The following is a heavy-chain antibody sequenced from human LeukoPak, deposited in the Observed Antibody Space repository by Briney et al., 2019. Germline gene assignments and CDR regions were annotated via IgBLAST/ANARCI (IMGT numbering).Heavy chain of an antibody. Sequence: SVKLSCKASGRTFSSYAISWVRQAPGQGLECMGSNLPIFYIANYAQKFQRRVTITADKSTSTAYIELNSLRSEDTAVYYCARDPKDNWSTGDYYYGMDVWGQGTTVTVSS. CDR2: NLPIFYIA. D-gene: IGHD1-20*01. J-gene: IGHJ6*02. V-gene: IGHV1-69*04. CDR3: ARDPKDNWSTGDYYYGMDV. CDR1: GRTFSSYA.